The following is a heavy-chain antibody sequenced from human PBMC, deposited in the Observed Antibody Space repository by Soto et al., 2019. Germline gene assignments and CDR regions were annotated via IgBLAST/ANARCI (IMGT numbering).Heavy chain of an antibody. J-gene: IGHJ3*02. CDR3: ARDDKTCPYNSGCLPHAFDI. Sequence: QVQLVESGGGVVQPGRSLRLSCATSGFTFRSYSLHWVRQAPGKGLECVALISYDGIKKYYADSVKGRFTISVDNSKNTMYLLMNSLRAEDTAVYYCARDDKTCPYNSGCLPHAFDIWGQGTMVTVSS. V-gene: IGHV3-30-3*01. CDR2: ISYDGIKK. CDR1: GFTFRSYS. D-gene: IGHD6-19*01.